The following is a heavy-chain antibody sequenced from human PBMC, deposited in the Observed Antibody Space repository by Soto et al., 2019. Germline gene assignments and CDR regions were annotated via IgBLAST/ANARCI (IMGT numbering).Heavy chain of an antibody. J-gene: IGHJ4*02. V-gene: IGHV4-34*01. CDR3: ARVFLIVGAIDY. CDR1: GGSFSGYY. CDR2: INHSGST. D-gene: IGHD1-26*01. Sequence: SETLSLTCAVYGGSFSGYYWSWIRQPPGKGLEWIGEINHSGSTNYNPSLKSRVTISVDTSKNQFSLKLSSVTAADTAVYYCARVFLIVGAIDYWGQGTLVTSPQ.